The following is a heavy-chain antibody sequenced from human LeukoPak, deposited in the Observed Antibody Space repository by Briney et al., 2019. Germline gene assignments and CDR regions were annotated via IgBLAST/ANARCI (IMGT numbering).Heavy chain of an antibody. D-gene: IGHD3-10*01. J-gene: IGHJ4*02. Sequence: PSETLSLTCTVSGGSISSSSYYWGWIRQPPGKGLEWIGSIYYSGSTNYNPSLKSRVTISVDTSKNQFSLKLSSVTAADTAVYYCARVRYGSGSYGVYYFDYWGQGTLVTVSS. CDR3: ARVRYGSGSYGVYYFDY. CDR1: GGSISSSSYY. V-gene: IGHV4-39*07. CDR2: IYYSGST.